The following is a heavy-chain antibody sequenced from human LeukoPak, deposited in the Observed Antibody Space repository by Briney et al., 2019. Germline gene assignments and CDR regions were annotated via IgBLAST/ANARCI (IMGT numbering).Heavy chain of an antibody. V-gene: IGHV1-18*01. Sequence: ASVKVSCKASGYTFTSYGISWVRQAPGQGLEWMGWISAYNGNTNYAQKLQGRVTMTTDTSTSTAYMELRSLRSDDTAMYYCARATYVWGSYRFPGIDYWGQGTLVTVSS. CDR2: ISAYNGNT. D-gene: IGHD3-16*02. CDR1: GYTFTSYG. CDR3: ARATYVWGSYRFPGIDY. J-gene: IGHJ4*02.